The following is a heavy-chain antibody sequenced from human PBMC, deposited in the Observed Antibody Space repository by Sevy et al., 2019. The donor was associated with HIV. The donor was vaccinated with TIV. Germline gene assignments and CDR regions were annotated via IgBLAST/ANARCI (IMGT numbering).Heavy chain of an antibody. CDR3: ARAIAAAAGF. CDR1: GFTLDAYW. J-gene: IGHJ4*02. D-gene: IGHD6-13*01. V-gene: IGHV3-7*01. CDR2: INQGGSTK. Sequence: GGSLRLSCAASGFTLDAYWMHWVRQAPGKGLEWLANINQGGSTKYYAASVKGQFTISRDNAKNLVYLQMNSMGPEDTGLYYCARAIAAAAGFWGQGTLVTVSS.